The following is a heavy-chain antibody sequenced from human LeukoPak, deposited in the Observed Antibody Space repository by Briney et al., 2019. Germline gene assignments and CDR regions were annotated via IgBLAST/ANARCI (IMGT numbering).Heavy chain of an antibody. Sequence: GASVKVSCKASGYTFTDYYVHWVRLVPGQGLEWMGRISPNSGATNYAEKFRGRVTMARDTSINTVYMEMSSLRSDDTAVYYCARVLWGWGSDYLDYWGQGTLVTVSS. V-gene: IGHV1-2*06. CDR2: ISPNSGAT. CDR1: GYTFTDYY. D-gene: IGHD4/OR15-4a*01. CDR3: ARVLWGWGSDYLDY. J-gene: IGHJ4*02.